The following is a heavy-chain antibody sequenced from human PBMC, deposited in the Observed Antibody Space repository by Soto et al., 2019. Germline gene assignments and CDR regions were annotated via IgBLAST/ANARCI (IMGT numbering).Heavy chain of an antibody. CDR1: GGTFGSYA. Sequence: ASVKVSCKASGGTFGSYASRWVRQAPGQGLEWMGGIIPIFGTANYAQKFQGRVTITADESTSTAYMELSSLRSEDTATYYCAHSGYNVYYYGMDVWGQGTTVTVSS. CDR3: AHSGYNVYYYGMDV. D-gene: IGHD3-10*02. J-gene: IGHJ6*02. CDR2: IIPIFGTA. V-gene: IGHV1-69*13.